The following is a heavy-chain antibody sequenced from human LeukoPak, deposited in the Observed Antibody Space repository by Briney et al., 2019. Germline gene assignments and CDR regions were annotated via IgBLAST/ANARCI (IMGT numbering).Heavy chain of an antibody. J-gene: IGHJ4*02. CDR3: ARDLFHSGSYQYFDY. Sequence: GGSLRLSCAASGFTFSSYAMPWVRQAPGKGLEWVAVISYDGSNKYYADSVKGRFTISRDNSKNTLYLQMNSLRAEDTAVYYCARDLFHSGSYQYFDYWGQGTLVTVSS. CDR2: ISYDGSNK. D-gene: IGHD1-26*01. V-gene: IGHV3-30-3*01. CDR1: GFTFSSYA.